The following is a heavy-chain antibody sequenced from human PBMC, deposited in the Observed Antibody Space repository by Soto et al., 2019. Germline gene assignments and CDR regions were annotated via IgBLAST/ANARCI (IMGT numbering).Heavy chain of an antibody. CDR1: GGTFSSYA. CDR3: ARDRGPSSGYYPSWFAP. D-gene: IGHD3-22*01. Sequence: QVQLVQSGAEVKKPGSSVKVSCKASGGTFSSYAITWVRQAPGQGLEWMGGIIPIFGTANYAQKFQGRVTSTANESPSTDYIALSSLRSEDTAVYYCARDRGPSSGYYPSWFAPWGQGTLATASS. J-gene: IGHJ5*02. CDR2: IIPIFGTA. V-gene: IGHV1-69*12.